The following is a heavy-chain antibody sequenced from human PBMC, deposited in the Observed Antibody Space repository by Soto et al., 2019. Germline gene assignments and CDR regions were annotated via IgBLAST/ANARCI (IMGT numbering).Heavy chain of an antibody. CDR2: ISSGGGIT. CDR3: VTHYIAILDY. J-gene: IGHJ4*02. Sequence: DVQLLESGGGLVQPGGSLRLSCAASGFTFTTYDMSWVRQAPGKGLEWVSAISSGGGITVYADSAKGRFTISRDNSKNTLYLQMNSLRAEDTAVYYCVTHYIAILDYWGQGTLVTVSS. D-gene: IGHD2-21*01. V-gene: IGHV3-23*01. CDR1: GFTFTTYD.